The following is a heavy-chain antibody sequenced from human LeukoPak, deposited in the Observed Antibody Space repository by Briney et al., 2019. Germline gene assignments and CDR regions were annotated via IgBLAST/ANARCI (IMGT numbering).Heavy chain of an antibody. V-gene: IGHV3-23*01. Sequence: GGSLRLSCAASGLTFSSYAMSWVCQAPGKGLEWVSAISGSGGSTYYADSVKGRFTISRDNSKNTLYLQMNSLRAEDTAVYYCAKVGAAGTFRWFDYWGQGTLVTVSS. J-gene: IGHJ4*02. CDR3: AKVGAAGTFRWFDY. CDR2: ISGSGGST. D-gene: IGHD6-13*01. CDR1: GLTFSSYA.